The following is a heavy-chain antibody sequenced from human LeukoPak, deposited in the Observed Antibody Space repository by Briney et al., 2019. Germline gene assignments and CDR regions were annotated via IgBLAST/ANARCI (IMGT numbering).Heavy chain of an antibody. Sequence: SETLSLTCTVSGGSISSYYWSWIRQPPGKGLEWIGYIYYSGSTNYNPSLKSRVTISVDTSKNQFSLRLSSVTAADTAVYYCARQSPYYGGRIDSWGQGTLVTVSS. CDR1: GGSISSYY. CDR3: ARQSPYYGGRIDS. V-gene: IGHV4-59*08. CDR2: IYYSGST. D-gene: IGHD4-23*01. J-gene: IGHJ5*01.